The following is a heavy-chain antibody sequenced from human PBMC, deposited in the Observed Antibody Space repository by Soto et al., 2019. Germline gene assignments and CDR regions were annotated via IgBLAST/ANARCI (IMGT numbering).Heavy chain of an antibody. CDR3: ARDGYVDYYYGMDV. CDR2: IIPIFGTA. J-gene: IGHJ6*02. V-gene: IGHV1-69*01. D-gene: IGHD5-18*01. CDR1: GDPFIGYA. Sequence: VKVSCTASGDPFIGYAISWGRQAPGQGLEWMGGIIPIFGTANYAQKFQGRVTITADESTSTAYMELSSLRSEDTAVYYCARDGYVDYYYGMDVWGQGTTVTVSS.